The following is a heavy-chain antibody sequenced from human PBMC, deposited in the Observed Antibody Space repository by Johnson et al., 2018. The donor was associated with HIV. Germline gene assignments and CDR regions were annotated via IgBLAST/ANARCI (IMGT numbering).Heavy chain of an antibody. CDR2: INTKTDGETT. CDR3: TRDLTETDAFDI. D-gene: IGHD3-9*01. Sequence: VQLVESGGGLLKPGGSLRLSCAASGFTFINAWMNWVRQAPGKGLEWVGRINTKTDGETTDYAAAVKGRFTISRDDSKNTLYLQMNSLKIEDTAVYYCTRDLTETDAFDIWGQGTMVTVSS. J-gene: IGHJ3*02. CDR1: GFTFINAW. V-gene: IGHV3-15*01.